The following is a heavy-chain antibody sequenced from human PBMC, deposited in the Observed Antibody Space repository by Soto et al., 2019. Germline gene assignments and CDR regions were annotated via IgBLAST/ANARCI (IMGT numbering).Heavy chain of an antibody. CDR1: GGSISSGDYY. CDR2: IYYSGST. D-gene: IGHD3-22*01. CDR3: ARESGYYDSSGYTRRIDY. V-gene: IGHV4-30-4*01. Sequence: PSETLSLTCTVSGGSISSGDYYWSWTRQPPGKGLEWIGYIYYSGSTYYNPSLKSRVTISVDTSKNQFSLKLSSVTAADTAVYYCARESGYYDSSGYTRRIDYWGQGTLVTVSS. J-gene: IGHJ4*02.